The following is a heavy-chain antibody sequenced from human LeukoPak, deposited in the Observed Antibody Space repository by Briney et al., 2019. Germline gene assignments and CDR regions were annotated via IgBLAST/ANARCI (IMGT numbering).Heavy chain of an antibody. V-gene: IGHV3-23*01. CDR2: ISGSGGST. CDR1: GFTFSSYA. D-gene: IGHD3-3*01. J-gene: IGHJ4*02. CDR3: ASGYYDFWSGYYPIDY. Sequence: GGSLRLSCAASGFTFSSYAMSWVRQASGKGLEWVSAISGSGGSTYYADSVKGRFTISRDNSKNTLYLQMNSLRAEDTAVYYCASGYYDFWSGYYPIDYWGQGTLVTVSS.